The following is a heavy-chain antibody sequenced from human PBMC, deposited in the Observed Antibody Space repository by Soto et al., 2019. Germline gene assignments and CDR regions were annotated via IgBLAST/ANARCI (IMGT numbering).Heavy chain of an antibody. V-gene: IGHV1-69*13. CDR3: AIEVVQTKLRYFDWLPHDAFDI. Sequence: SVKVSCKASGGTFSSYAISWVRQAPGQGLEWMGGIIPIFGTANYAQKFQGRVTITADESTSTAYMELSSLRSEDTAVYYCAIEVVQTKLRYFDWLPHDAFDIWGQGTMVTVSS. CDR2: IIPIFGTA. CDR1: GGTFSSYA. D-gene: IGHD3-9*01. J-gene: IGHJ3*02.